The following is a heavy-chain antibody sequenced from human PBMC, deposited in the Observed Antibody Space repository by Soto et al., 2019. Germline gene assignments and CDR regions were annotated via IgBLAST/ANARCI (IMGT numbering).Heavy chain of an antibody. D-gene: IGHD5-18*01. CDR2: ISAYNGNT. CDR1: GYTFTSYG. J-gene: IGHJ6*02. V-gene: IGHV1-18*04. CDR3: ARVRIQLWFEGYGMDV. Sequence: ASVKVSCKASGYTFTSYGISWVRQAPGQGLEWMGWISAYNGNTNYAQKLQGRVTMTTDTSTSTAYMEPRSLRSDDTAVYYCARVRIQLWFEGYGMDVWGQGTTVTVSS.